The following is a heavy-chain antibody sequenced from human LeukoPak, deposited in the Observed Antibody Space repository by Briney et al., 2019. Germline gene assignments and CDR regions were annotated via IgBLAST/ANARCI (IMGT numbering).Heavy chain of an antibody. CDR1: GFTFSSYS. D-gene: IGHD6-13*01. Sequence: PGGSLRLSCAASGFTFSSYSMNWVRQAPGKGLEWVSYISSSSSTIYYADSVKGRFTISRDNAKNSLYLQMNSLRAEDTAVYYCARATLYSSSWYDDSTPIWGYFDYWGQGTLVTVSS. CDR2: ISSSSSTI. V-gene: IGHV3-48*04. J-gene: IGHJ4*02. CDR3: ARATLYSSSWYDDSTPIWGYFDY.